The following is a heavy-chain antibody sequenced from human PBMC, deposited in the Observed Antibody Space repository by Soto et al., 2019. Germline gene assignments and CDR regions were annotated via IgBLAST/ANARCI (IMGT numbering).Heavy chain of an antibody. D-gene: IGHD5-18*01. Sequence: QITLKESGPTLVKPTQTLTLTCTFSGFSLSTIGVGVGWIRQPPGKALEWLAIIFWDDDKRYRPSLKSRLIATKDTSTNQAVLTLTNMDPVDTGTYYCAQGNRAMADYWGQGTLVTVSS. J-gene: IGHJ4*02. V-gene: IGHV2-5*02. CDR3: AQGNRAMADY. CDR2: IFWDDDK. CDR1: GFSLSTIGVG.